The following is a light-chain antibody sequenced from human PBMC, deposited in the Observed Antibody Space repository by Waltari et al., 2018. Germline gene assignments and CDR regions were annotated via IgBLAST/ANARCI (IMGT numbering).Light chain of an antibody. CDR3: QQGDKMPLT. CDR2: AAS. J-gene: IGKJ4*01. V-gene: IGKV1-39*01. Sequence: DVQIAQSPSSLSASVGDRVTITCRASQPIDTYLHWYQQKPGKAPNLLIYAASNLQSGVPSRFSGSGSGTDFSLTITNLQPEDFATYYCQQGDKMPLTFGGGTKVDIK. CDR1: QPIDTY.